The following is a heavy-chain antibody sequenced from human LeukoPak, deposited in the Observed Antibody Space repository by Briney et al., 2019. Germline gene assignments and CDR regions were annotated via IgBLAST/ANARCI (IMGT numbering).Heavy chain of an antibody. D-gene: IGHD3-10*01. J-gene: IGHJ3*02. Sequence: PSETLSLTCTVSGVSISSGDYYWSWIRQHPGKGLEWIGYIYYSGSTYYNPSLKSRVTISVDTSKNQFSLKLSSVTAADTAVYYCARDNGSGSYYVFDIWGQGTMVTVSS. CDR3: ARDNGSGSYYVFDI. CDR2: IYYSGST. CDR1: GVSISSGDYY. V-gene: IGHV4-31*03.